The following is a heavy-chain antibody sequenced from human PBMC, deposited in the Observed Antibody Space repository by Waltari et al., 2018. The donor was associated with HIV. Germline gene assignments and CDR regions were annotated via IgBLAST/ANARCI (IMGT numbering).Heavy chain of an antibody. D-gene: IGHD3-16*01. V-gene: IGHV4-61*08. J-gene: IGHJ2*01. CDR2: IYDSGTT. Sequence: QVQLEESGPRMVKPSETLSLTCTVSGASVTSSAYYWTWIRQPPGKEMEWMVQIYDSGTTDYNPSLNSRVTMSMDRPNNQISLKLRSVTAADTAVYYCARQGLINVIGGVNYWYFDLWGRGTLVTVS. CDR3: ARQGLINVIGGVNYWYFDL. CDR1: GASVTSSAYY.